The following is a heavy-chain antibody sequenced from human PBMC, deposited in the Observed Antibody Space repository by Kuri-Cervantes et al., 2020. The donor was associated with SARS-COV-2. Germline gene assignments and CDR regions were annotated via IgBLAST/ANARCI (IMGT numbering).Heavy chain of an antibody. V-gene: IGHV3-33*08. Sequence: GGSLRLSCAASHFTFSSYGMHWVRQAPGKGLEWVAVIWHDGSNKYYADSVKGRFTISRENSKNTLYLQMNSLRAEDTAVYYCARGEQLAFPYYYGMDVWGQGTTVTVSS. CDR1: HFTFSSYG. CDR3: ARGEQLAFPYYYGMDV. J-gene: IGHJ6*02. CDR2: IWHDGSNK. D-gene: IGHD6-13*01.